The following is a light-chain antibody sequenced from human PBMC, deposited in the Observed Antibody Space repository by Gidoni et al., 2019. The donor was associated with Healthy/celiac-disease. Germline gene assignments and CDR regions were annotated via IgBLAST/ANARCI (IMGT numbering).Light chain of an antibody. V-gene: IGKV1-39*01. J-gene: IGKJ1*01. CDR2: AAS. Sequence: DIQMTQSPSSLSASVGDRVTITCRASQIISSYLNWYQQKPGKAPKLRIYAASSLQSGVPSRFRGSGSGTDFTLTISRLQPEDFATYYGQQSYSTPRTFGQGTKVEIK. CDR3: QQSYSTPRT. CDR1: QIISSY.